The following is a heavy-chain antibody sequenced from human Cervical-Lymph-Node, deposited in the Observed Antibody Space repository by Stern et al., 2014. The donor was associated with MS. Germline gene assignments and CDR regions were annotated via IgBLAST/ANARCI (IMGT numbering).Heavy chain of an antibody. CDR1: GYTFTSYG. CDR3: ARGLLGSENAFDI. J-gene: IGHJ3*02. D-gene: IGHD2-15*01. CDR2: ISAYNGNT. Sequence: QVQLVQSGAEVKKPGASVTVSCKASGYTFTSYGIRWGRPAPGQGLEWIGCISAYNGNTNYAQKLQGRVTMTTDTSTSTAYMELRSLRSDDTAVYYCARGLLGSENAFDIWRQGTMVTVSS. V-gene: IGHV1-18*01.